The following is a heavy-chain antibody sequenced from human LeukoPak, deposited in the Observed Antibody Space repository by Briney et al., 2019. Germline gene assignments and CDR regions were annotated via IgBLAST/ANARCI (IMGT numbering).Heavy chain of an antibody. D-gene: IGHD4-23*01. Sequence: ASVKVSCKASGYTFTGYYMHWVRQPHGQGLEWMGWINPNSGGTNYAQKLQGRVTMTTDTSTSTAYMELRSLRSDDTAVYYCASGVVGNNRVFDYWGQGTLVTVSS. CDR3: ASGVVGNNRVFDY. J-gene: IGHJ4*02. CDR2: INPNSGGT. V-gene: IGHV1-2*02. CDR1: GYTFTGYY.